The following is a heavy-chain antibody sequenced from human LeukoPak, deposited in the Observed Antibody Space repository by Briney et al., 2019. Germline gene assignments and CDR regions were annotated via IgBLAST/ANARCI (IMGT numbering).Heavy chain of an antibody. J-gene: IGHJ4*02. CDR1: GFTFDDYA. Sequence: GGSLRLSCAASGFTFDDYAMHWVRQAPGKGLEWVSGISWNSGSIGYADSVKGRFTISRDNAKNSLYLQMNSLRAGDMALYYCAKGGYSYGYPFDYWGQGTLVTVSS. D-gene: IGHD5-18*01. CDR2: ISWNSGSI. CDR3: AKGGYSYGYPFDY. V-gene: IGHV3-9*03.